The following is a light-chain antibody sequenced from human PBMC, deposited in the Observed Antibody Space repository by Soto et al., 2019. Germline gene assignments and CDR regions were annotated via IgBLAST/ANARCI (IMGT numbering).Light chain of an antibody. V-gene: IGLV2-8*01. CDR1: SSDVGGYNY. J-gene: IGLJ2*01. CDR2: EVT. CDR3: SSYSGTNNVV. Sequence: QSALTQPPSASGSPGQSVTTSCTGTSSDVGGYNYVSWYQQHPGKAPKLIIYEVTTRPSGVPDRFSGSKSGNTASLTVSGLQAEDEADYYCSSYSGTNNVVFGGGTKFTVL.